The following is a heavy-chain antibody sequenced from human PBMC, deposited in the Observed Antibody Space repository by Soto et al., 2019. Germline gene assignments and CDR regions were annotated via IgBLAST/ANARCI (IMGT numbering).Heavy chain of an antibody. V-gene: IGHV4-31*02. CDR3: ATLVVRGISTGWPH. CDR1: GGSISSGDYY. J-gene: IGHJ4*02. Sequence: PSETLSLTCTVSGGSISSGDYYWSWIRQPPGEGLEWIGYIYYSGSTYYNPSLNSRLTISVDTSKNQFSLKLSSVTAADTALYYCATLVVRGISTGWPHWGQGTLVTVSS. D-gene: IGHD6-19*01. CDR2: IYYSGST.